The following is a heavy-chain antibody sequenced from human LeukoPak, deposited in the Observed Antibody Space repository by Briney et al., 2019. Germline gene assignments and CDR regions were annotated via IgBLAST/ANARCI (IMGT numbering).Heavy chain of an antibody. Sequence: PGGSLRLSCAASGFTFSSYGMHWVRQAPGKGLEWVAFIRYDGSNKYYADSVKGRFTISRDNSKNTLYLQMNSLRAEDTAVYYCAKDPYCSSTSCYTGEGAFDIWGQGTMVTVSS. J-gene: IGHJ3*02. CDR1: GFTFSSYG. CDR2: IRYDGSNK. CDR3: AKDPYCSSTSCYTGEGAFDI. D-gene: IGHD2-2*02. V-gene: IGHV3-30*02.